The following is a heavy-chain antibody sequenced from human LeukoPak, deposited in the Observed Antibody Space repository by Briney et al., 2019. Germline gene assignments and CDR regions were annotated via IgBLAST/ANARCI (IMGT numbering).Heavy chain of an antibody. CDR2: ICYSGST. Sequence: SETLSLTCTVSGGSISSYYWSWIRQPPGKGLEWIGYICYSGSTNYNPSLKSRVTISVDTSKNQFSLKLSSVTAADTAVYYCARCRYNWNDRDAFDIWGQGTMVTVSS. D-gene: IGHD1-20*01. CDR1: GGSISSYY. V-gene: IGHV4-59*08. CDR3: ARCRYNWNDRDAFDI. J-gene: IGHJ3*02.